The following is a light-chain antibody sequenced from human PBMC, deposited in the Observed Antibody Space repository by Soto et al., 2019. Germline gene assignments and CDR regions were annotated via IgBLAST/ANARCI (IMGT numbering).Light chain of an antibody. CDR1: ESFSNY. Sequence: VVLTQSPATLSLSPGERATLSCRASESFSNYLAWYQQKPGQTPRLLIHDASTRAAGVSARFSGSGSGTDFTLTISSLEPEDFAVYYCQHRGNWPLLTFGGGTKVEIK. CDR2: DAS. CDR3: QHRGNWPLLT. J-gene: IGKJ4*01. V-gene: IGKV3-11*01.